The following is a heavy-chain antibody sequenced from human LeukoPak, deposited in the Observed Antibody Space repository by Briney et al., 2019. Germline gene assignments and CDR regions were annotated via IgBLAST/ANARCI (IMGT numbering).Heavy chain of an antibody. CDR1: GYNFTTYW. Sequence: GESLKISCKGSGYNFTTYWIGWVRQMPGKGLEWMGIIYPGDSDTRHSPSFQGQVTISVDKSISTAYLQWSSLKASDSAMYYCARTGITGTWSAFDIWGQGTMVTVSS. V-gene: IGHV5-51*01. D-gene: IGHD1-20*01. CDR3: ARTGITGTWSAFDI. J-gene: IGHJ3*02. CDR2: IYPGDSDT.